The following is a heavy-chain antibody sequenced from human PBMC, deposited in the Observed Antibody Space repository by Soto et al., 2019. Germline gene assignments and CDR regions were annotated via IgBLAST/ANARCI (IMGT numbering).Heavy chain of an antibody. CDR1: GGTSSTDA. V-gene: IGHV1-69*12. Sequence: QVELVQSGADVKKPESSVKVSCKAPGGTSSTDAISWVRQAPGQGLEWMGGIIPMFGTANDAQRFQDRVTITADESTNTVYMELSSLTSEDTAMYFCASGIQLWLRRINNGYSGWGQGTLVTVSS. CDR3: ASGIQLWLRRINNGYSG. D-gene: IGHD5-18*01. J-gene: IGHJ4*02. CDR2: IIPMFGTA.